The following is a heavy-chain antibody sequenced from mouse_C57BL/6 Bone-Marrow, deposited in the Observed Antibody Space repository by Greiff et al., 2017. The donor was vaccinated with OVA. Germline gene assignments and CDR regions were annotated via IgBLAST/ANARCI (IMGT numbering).Heavy chain of an antibody. J-gene: IGHJ4*01. Sequence: EVKLMESGGGLVKPGGSLKLSCAASGFTFSSYAMSWVRQTPEKRLEWVATISDGGSYTYYPDNVKGRFTISRDNAKNNLYLQMSHLKSEDTAMYYCARAIYDSLAMDYWGQGTSVTVSS. D-gene: IGHD2-3*01. CDR1: GFTFSSYA. V-gene: IGHV5-4*03. CDR3: ARAIYDSLAMDY. CDR2: ISDGGSYT.